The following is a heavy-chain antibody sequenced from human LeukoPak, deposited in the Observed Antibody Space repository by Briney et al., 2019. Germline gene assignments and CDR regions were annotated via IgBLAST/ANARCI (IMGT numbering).Heavy chain of an antibody. Sequence: GASVKVSCKASGYTFTGYYMHWVRQAPGQGLEWVGRINPNSGGTNYAQKFQGRVTMTRDTSITTAYMELSRLRSDDKAVYYCAIIMITFGGVPHYFDYWGQGTLVTVSS. J-gene: IGHJ4*02. D-gene: IGHD3-16*01. CDR1: GYTFTGYY. V-gene: IGHV1-2*06. CDR2: INPNSGGT. CDR3: AIIMITFGGVPHYFDY.